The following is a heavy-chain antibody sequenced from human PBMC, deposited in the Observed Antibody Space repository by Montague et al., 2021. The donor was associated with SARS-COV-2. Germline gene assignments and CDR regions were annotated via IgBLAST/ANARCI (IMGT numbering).Heavy chain of an antibody. D-gene: IGHD3-10*01. Sequence: SETLSLTCTGPGGSIRSHFGSGIRQTPGKGLEWIGYFYHSGGTKYNPSLKSRVTISGDTSKNQFSLKLSSVTTADTAVYYCARSGAVPMDWGQGTLVTVSS. CDR3: ARSGAVPMD. CDR2: FYHSGGT. J-gene: IGHJ4*02. CDR1: GGSIRSHF. V-gene: IGHV4-59*11.